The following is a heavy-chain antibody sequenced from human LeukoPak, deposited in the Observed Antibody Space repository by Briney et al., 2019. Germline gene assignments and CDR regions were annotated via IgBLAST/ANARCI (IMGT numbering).Heavy chain of an antibody. D-gene: IGHD3-22*01. J-gene: IGHJ3*02. CDR3: ARVWDSDYDSSGYSAFDI. V-gene: IGHV4-38-2*02. CDR1: GYSISSGYY. Sequence: SETLSLTCTVSGYSISSGYYWGWIRQPPGKGLEWIGSIYHSGSTYYNPSLKSRVTISVDTSKNQFSLKLSSVTAADTAVYYCARVWDSDYDSSGYSAFDIWGQGTMVTVSS. CDR2: IYHSGST.